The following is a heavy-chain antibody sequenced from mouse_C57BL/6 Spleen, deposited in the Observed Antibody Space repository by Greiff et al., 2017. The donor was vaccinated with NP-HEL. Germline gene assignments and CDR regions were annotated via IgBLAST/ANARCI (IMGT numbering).Heavy chain of an antibody. CDR3: SYYGNYVGFAY. CDR2: INPNNGGT. J-gene: IGHJ3*01. D-gene: IGHD2-10*01. CDR1: GYTFTDYY. Sequence: EVQLQESGPELVKPGASVKISCKASGYTFTDYYMNWVKQSHGKSLEWIGDINPNNGGTSYNQKFKGKATLTVDKSSSTAYMELRSLTSEDSAVYYCSYYGNYVGFAYWGQGTLVTVSA. V-gene: IGHV1-26*01.